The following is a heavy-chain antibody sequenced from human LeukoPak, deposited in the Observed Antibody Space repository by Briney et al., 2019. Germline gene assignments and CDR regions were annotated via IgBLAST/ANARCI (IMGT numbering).Heavy chain of an antibody. D-gene: IGHD4-11*01. V-gene: IGHV4-59*01. CDR1: GSSISSYY. J-gene: IGHJ5*02. CDR2: IYYSGST. Sequence: SETLSLTCTVSGSSISSYYWSWIRQPPGKGLEWIGYIYYSGSTNYNPSLKSRVTISVDTSKNQFSLKLSSVTAADTAVYYCAREDDYSNYNWFDPWGQGTLVTVSS. CDR3: AREDDYSNYNWFDP.